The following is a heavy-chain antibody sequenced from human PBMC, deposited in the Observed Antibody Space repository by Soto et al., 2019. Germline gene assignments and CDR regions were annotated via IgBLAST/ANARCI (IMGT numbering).Heavy chain of an antibody. J-gene: IGHJ4*02. D-gene: IGHD6-13*01. Sequence: QVQLVQSGAEVKKPGSSVKVSCKASGDTFNNYAVTWVRQAPGQGLECMGGIIPILGTPNYAQRFQGRVTITADESTSTVYMELSSLRSDDTAVYYCASSYGTSWYGDYWGQGTLVTVSS. CDR3: ASSYGTSWYGDY. V-gene: IGHV1-69*01. CDR2: IIPILGTP. CDR1: GDTFNNYA.